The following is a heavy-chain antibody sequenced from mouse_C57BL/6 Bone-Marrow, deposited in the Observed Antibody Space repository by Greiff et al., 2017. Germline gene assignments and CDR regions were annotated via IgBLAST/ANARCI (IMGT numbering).Heavy chain of an antibody. CDR2: IDPSDSYT. D-gene: IGHD2-5*01. Sequence: VQLQQSGAELVRPGTSVKLSCKASGYTFTSYWMHWVKQRPGQGLEWIGVIDPSDSYTNYNQKFKGKATLTVDTSSSTAYMQLSSLTSEDSAVYYCARSGEYSNSLYYYAMDYWGQGTSVTVSS. CDR3: ARSGEYSNSLYYYAMDY. V-gene: IGHV1-59*01. CDR1: GYTFTSYW. J-gene: IGHJ4*01.